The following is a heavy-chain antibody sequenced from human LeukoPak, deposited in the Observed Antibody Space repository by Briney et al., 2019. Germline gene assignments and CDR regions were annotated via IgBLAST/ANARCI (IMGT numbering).Heavy chain of an antibody. D-gene: IGHD2-15*01. Sequence: GRSLRLSCAASGFTFSSYGMHWVRQAPGKGLEWVAVISYDGSNKYYADSVKGRFTISRDNSKNTLYLQMNSLRAEDTAVYYCATNLVLELTYYFDYWGQGTLVTVSS. J-gene: IGHJ4*02. CDR2: ISYDGSNK. CDR3: ATNLVLELTYYFDY. V-gene: IGHV3-30*03. CDR1: GFTFSSYG.